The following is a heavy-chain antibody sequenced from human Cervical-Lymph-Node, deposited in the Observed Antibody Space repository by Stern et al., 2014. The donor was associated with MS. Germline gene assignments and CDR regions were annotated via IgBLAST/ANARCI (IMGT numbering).Heavy chain of an antibody. CDR1: GFTVRTNY. J-gene: IGHJ3*02. CDR3: ARDRAFITGSGFDI. CDR2: IYSDGST. Sequence: EVQLLESGGGLVQPGGSLRLSCAASGFTVRTNYMSWVRQVPGKGLEWASLIYSDGSTYYADSVKGRFTISRDNSKNTVHLQMNSLRAEDTAVYYCARDRAFITGSGFDIWGQGTMVTVSS. V-gene: IGHV3-53*01. D-gene: IGHD3-10*01.